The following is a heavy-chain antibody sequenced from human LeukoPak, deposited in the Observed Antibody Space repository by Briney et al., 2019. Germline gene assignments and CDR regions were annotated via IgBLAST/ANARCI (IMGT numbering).Heavy chain of an antibody. CDR1: GGTISSFY. Sequence: PSETLSLTCTVSGGTISSFYWKWIRQPPGKGLEWIGDIHDSGSTKYNPSLKSRVTISVETSKNQCSLKLSSVTAADTAVYYCARWYYSGWAFDYWGQGTLVTGSS. V-gene: IGHV4-59*08. CDR2: IHDSGST. D-gene: IGHD6-19*01. J-gene: IGHJ4*02. CDR3: ARWYYSGWAFDY.